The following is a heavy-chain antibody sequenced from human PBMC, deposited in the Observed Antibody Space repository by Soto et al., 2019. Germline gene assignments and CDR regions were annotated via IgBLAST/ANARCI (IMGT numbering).Heavy chain of an antibody. J-gene: IGHJ4*02. CDR1: GYTFTSYY. D-gene: IGHD2-15*01. V-gene: IGHV1-46*03. Sequence: ASVKVSCKASGYTFTSYYMHWVRRAPGQGLEWMGIINPSGGNTSYAQKFQGRVTMTRDTSTSTVYMELSSLRSEDTAVYYCARVYCSGGSCYSIDYWGQGTLVTVSS. CDR2: INPSGGNT. CDR3: ARVYCSGGSCYSIDY.